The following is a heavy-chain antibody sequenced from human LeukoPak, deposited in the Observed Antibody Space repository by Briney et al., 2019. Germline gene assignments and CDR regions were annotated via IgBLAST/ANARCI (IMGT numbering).Heavy chain of an antibody. V-gene: IGHV3-30*18. Sequence: PGRSLRLSCAASGFTFSSYGMHWVRQAPGRGLEWVAVISYDGSNKYYADSVKGRFTISRDNSKNTLYLQMNSLRAEDTAVYYCAKVYSGAYDAFDIWGQGTMVTVSS. CDR3: AKVYSGAYDAFDI. CDR1: GFTFSSYG. CDR2: ISYDGSNK. J-gene: IGHJ3*02. D-gene: IGHD1-26*01.